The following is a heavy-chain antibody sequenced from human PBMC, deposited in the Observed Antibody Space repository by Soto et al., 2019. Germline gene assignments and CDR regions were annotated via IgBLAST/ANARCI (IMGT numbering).Heavy chain of an antibody. J-gene: IGHJ4*02. CDR3: VRRVPGNYDY. D-gene: IGHD1-7*01. CDR1: GFTFSSYD. V-gene: IGHV3-64*01. Sequence: EVPLAESGGGMVQPGGSLRLSCVASGFTFSSYDMHWVRQAPGKGLEYVSSISSNGGTTYYGNSVKGRFTISRDNSKNALYLQMGSLRAEDMAVYYCVRRVPGNYDYWVQGTLVTFSS. CDR2: ISSNGGTT.